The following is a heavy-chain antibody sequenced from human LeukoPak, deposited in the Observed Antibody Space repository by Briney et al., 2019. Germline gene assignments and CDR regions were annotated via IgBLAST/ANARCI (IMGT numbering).Heavy chain of an antibody. CDR2: IFHGGST. J-gene: IGHJ3*02. CDR3: ARAHYGYCSGGSCSLRHDAFDI. V-gene: IGHV4-4*02. Sequence: SGTLSLTCAVSGGSISSNNWWSWVRQPPGRGLEWIGEIFHGGSTNYSPSLKSRVTLSLDKSKNQFSLRLTSVTAADTAVYYCARAHYGYCSGGSCSLRHDAFDIWGQGTMVTVSS. D-gene: IGHD2-15*01. CDR1: GGSISSNNW.